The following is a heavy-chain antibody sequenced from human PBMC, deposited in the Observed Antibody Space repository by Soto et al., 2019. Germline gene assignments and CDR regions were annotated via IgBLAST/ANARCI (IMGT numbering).Heavy chain of an antibody. CDR3: ARHSGEWELLRYYYYGMAV. Sequence: SETLSLTCTVSGGSISSSSYYWGWIRQPPGKGLEWIGSIYYSGSTYYNPSLKSRVTISVDTSKNQFSLKLSSVTAADTAVYYCARHSGEWELLRYYYYGMAVWGQGTTVTVSS. D-gene: IGHD1-26*01. V-gene: IGHV4-39*01. CDR2: IYYSGST. J-gene: IGHJ6*02. CDR1: GGSISSSSYY.